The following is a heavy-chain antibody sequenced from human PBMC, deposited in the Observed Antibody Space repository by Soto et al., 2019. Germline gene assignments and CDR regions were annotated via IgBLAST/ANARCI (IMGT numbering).Heavy chain of an antibody. J-gene: IGHJ6*02. D-gene: IGHD1-7*01. V-gene: IGHV6-1*01. CDR2: TYYRSKWYN. Sequence: SQTLSLTCAISGDSVSSNSAAWNWIRQSPSRGLEWLGRTYYRSKWYNDYAVSVKSRITINPDTSKNQFSLQLNSVTPEDTAVYYCARDRRRITGTNYYYGMDVWGQGTTVTVSS. CDR1: GDSVSSNSAA. CDR3: ARDRRRITGTNYYYGMDV.